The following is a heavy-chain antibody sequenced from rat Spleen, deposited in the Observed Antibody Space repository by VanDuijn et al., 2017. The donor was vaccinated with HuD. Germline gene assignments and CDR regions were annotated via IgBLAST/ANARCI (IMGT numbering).Heavy chain of an antibody. CDR3: ARLTTEGY. Sequence: EVQLVESGGGLVQPGRSLKLSCAASGFTFSDYNMTWVRQAPPKGLEWVAYISTGGDNTYYRDSVKGRFTISRDIAKTTLYLQMNSLRSEDTATYYCARLTTEGYWGQGVMVTVSS. J-gene: IGHJ2*01. V-gene: IGHV5-25*01. CDR2: ISTGGDNT. CDR1: GFTFSDYN. D-gene: IGHD1-11*01.